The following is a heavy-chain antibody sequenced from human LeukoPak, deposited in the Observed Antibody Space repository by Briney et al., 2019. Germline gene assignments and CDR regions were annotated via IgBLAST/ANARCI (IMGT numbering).Heavy chain of an antibody. V-gene: IGHV3-21*01. CDR1: GFTFNTYN. CDR2: ITSSSSYI. CDR3: ARDPYNGNYGHYYYYYMDV. J-gene: IGHJ6*03. D-gene: IGHD1-26*01. Sequence: GGSLRLSCAASGFTFNTYNMNWVRQAPGQGLEGVSSITSSSSYIYYADSAKGRFTISRENAKNSLYLQMNSLRAEDTAVYYCARDPYNGNYGHYYYYYMDVWGKGTTVTISS.